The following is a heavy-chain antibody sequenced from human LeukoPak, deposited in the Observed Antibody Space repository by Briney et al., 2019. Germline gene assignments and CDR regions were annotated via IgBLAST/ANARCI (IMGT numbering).Heavy chain of an antibody. CDR3: AKSASYDYVLGNYRHNQENYFDS. D-gene: IGHD3-16*02. J-gene: IGHJ4*02. CDR2: ISGSGGST. V-gene: IGHV3-23*01. Sequence: GGSLRLSCAASGFTFSSYAMSWVRQAPGQGLEWVSAISGSGGSTYYADSVKGRFTISRYNSKNTLYLLMNNLRAEDTAVYYCAKSASYDYVLGNYRHNQENYFDSWGQGTLVTVSS. CDR1: GFTFSSYA.